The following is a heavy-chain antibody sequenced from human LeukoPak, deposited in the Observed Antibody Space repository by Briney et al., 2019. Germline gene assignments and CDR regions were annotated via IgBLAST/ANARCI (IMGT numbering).Heavy chain of an antibody. J-gene: IGHJ3*02. D-gene: IGHD3-3*01. V-gene: IGHV1-3*01. Sequence: ASVKVSCKASGYTFTSYAMHWVRQAPGQRLEWMGWINAGNGNTKYSQKFQGRVTITRDTSASTAYMELSSLRSEDTAVYYCARISGVVLSDAFDIWGQGTMVTVS. CDR3: ARISGVVLSDAFDI. CDR1: GYTFTSYA. CDR2: INAGNGNT.